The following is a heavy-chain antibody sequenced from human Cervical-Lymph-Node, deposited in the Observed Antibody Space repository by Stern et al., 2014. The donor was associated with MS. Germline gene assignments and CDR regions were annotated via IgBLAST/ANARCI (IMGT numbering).Heavy chain of an antibody. CDR1: GYTFTHYG. V-gene: IGHV7-4-1*02. Sequence: VQLVQSGSELKKPGASVKVSCKASGYTFTHYGINWVRQAPGQGLEWMGWINTNNGIPTYAQAFTGRFVFSFDASVSTAYLHISSLKADDTAIYYCARLRVGNITRDYWGPGTLVTVSS. J-gene: IGHJ4*02. D-gene: IGHD1-26*01. CDR3: ARLRVGNITRDY. CDR2: INTNNGIP.